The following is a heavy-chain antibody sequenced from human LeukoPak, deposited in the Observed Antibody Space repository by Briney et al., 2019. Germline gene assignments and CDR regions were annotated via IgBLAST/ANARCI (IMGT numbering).Heavy chain of an antibody. CDR1: GGSFSGYY. D-gene: IGHD5-18*01. CDR3: ARRPGGHSYGLRDFWFDP. CDR2: INHSGST. J-gene: IGHJ5*02. Sequence: SETLSLTCAVYGGSFSGYYWSWIRQPPGKGLEWIGEINHSGSTNYSPSLKSRVTISVDTSKNQFSLKLSSVTAADTAVYYYARRPGGHSYGLRDFWFDPWGQGTLVTVSS. V-gene: IGHV4-34*01.